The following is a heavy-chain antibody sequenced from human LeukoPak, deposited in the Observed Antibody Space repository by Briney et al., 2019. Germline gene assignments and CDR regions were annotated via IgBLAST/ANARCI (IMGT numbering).Heavy chain of an antibody. J-gene: IGHJ3*01. V-gene: IGHV3-23*01. Sequence: GGSLRLSCAASGFIFSSYGMSWVRQAPGKGLEWVSAISGSGGDTYYADSVKGRFTISRDNSKNTLYLQMDSLRVEDTAVYYCARHMNYHDSSGFCFDVWGQGTMVTVSS. CDR1: GFIFSSYG. CDR3: ARHMNYHDSSGFCFDV. D-gene: IGHD3-22*01. CDR2: ISGSGGDT.